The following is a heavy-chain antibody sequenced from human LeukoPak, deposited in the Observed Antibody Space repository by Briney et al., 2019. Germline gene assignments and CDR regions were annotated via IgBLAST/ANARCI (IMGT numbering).Heavy chain of an antibody. CDR1: GYTFTSYD. D-gene: IGHD4-17*01. Sequence: GASVKVSCKASGYTFTSYDINWVRQATGQGLEWMGWMNPNSGNTGYAQKFQGRVTMTRNTSISTAYMELSSLRSEDTAVYYCASLQAGDYVRVDYWGQGTLVTVSS. J-gene: IGHJ4*02. V-gene: IGHV1-8*01. CDR3: ASLQAGDYVRVDY. CDR2: MNPNSGNT.